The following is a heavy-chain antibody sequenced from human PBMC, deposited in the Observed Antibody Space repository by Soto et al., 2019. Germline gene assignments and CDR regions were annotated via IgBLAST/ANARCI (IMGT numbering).Heavy chain of an antibody. CDR1: GFSFSGYA. D-gene: IGHD1-26*01. J-gene: IGHJ4*02. Sequence: EVQLLESGGGLVQPGGSLRLSCAASGFSFSGYAMSWVRQAPGKGLEWVSAISGSGSSTYYSDSVRGRFTISRDNSKNTLYLQMNSLRAEDTAVYFCAKASKGYTGDDLDYWGQGTLVTVSP. CDR3: AKASKGYTGDDLDY. CDR2: ISGSGSST. V-gene: IGHV3-23*01.